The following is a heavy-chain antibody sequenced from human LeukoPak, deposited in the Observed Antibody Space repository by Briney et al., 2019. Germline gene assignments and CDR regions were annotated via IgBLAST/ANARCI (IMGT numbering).Heavy chain of an antibody. CDR2: ISYDGSNK. CDR3: ARANTPFADY. D-gene: IGHD2-2*02. J-gene: IGHJ4*02. CDR1: GFTFSSYD. Sequence: GGSLRLSCAASGFTFSSYDMHWVRQAPGKGLEWVAVISYDGSNKYYADSVKGRFAISRDNSRNTVYLQMNSLRVEDTAVYYCARANTPFADYWGQGTLVTVSS. V-gene: IGHV3-30*09.